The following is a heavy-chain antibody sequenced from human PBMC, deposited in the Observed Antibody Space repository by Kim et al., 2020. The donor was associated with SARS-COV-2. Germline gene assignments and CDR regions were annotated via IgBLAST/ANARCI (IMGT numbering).Heavy chain of an antibody. CDR2: IYSDGSST. J-gene: IGHJ6*02. V-gene: IGHV3-74*01. CDR1: GFTFSSYS. Sequence: GGSLRLSCAASGFTFSSYSMHWVRQAPGKGLVWVSRIYSDGSSTNYADSVKGRFTISRDNAKNTLYLQMNNLRAEDTAVYYCARGNYYGLDVWGQGTTVTVSS. CDR3: ARGNYYGLDV.